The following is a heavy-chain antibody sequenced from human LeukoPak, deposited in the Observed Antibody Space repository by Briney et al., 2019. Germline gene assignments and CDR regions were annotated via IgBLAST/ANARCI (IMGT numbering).Heavy chain of an antibody. CDR2: INHNSGDT. CDR3: AGGMTGGDY. CDR1: GYTFTAYY. Sequence: ASVKVSCKASGYTFTAYYIHWVRQAPAQGLEWMGWINHNSGDTNCAQKFQGRVTMTRDTSISTAYMELGRLKSDDTALYYCAGGMTGGDYWGQGTLVTVSS. J-gene: IGHJ4*02. D-gene: IGHD3-9*01. V-gene: IGHV1-2*02.